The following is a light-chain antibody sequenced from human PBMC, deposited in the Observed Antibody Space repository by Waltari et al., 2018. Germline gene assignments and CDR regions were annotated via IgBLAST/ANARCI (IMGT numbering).Light chain of an antibody. CDR1: QSVRRYY. Sequence: EIVLTQSPGTLSLSPGERATLTCRASQSVRRYYAWYQQKPGQAPRLLIYDASTRATGIPDRFSGGGSGTDFSLTISRLEPEDFAVYYCQKYVSLPATFGQGTKVEIK. CDR3: QKYVSLPAT. V-gene: IGKV3-20*01. CDR2: DAS. J-gene: IGKJ1*01.